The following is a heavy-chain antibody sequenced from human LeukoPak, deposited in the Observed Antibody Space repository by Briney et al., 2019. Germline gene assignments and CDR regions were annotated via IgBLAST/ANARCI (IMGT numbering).Heavy chain of an antibody. J-gene: IGHJ4*02. CDR2: ISAYNGNT. CDR1: GYTFTSYG. CDR3: AKDLDVGEYCSSTSCLPFDY. V-gene: IGHV1-18*01. D-gene: IGHD2-2*01. Sequence: ASVKVSCKASGYTFTSYGISWVRQAPGQGLEWMGWISAYNGNTNYAQKLQGRVTMTTDTSTSTAYMELRGLRSDDTAVYYCAKDLDVGEYCSSTSCLPFDYWGQGTLVTVSS.